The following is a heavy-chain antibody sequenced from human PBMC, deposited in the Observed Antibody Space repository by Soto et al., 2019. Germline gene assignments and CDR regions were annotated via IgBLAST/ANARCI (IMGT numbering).Heavy chain of an antibody. Sequence: QLQLQESGPGLVKPSETLSLTCTVSGGSISSSSYYWGWIRQPPGKGLEWIGSIYYSGSTYYNPSLKSRVTISVDTSKNQFSLKLSSVTAADTAVYYCARGPPPALPYSYGYTGAWGQGTLVTVSS. J-gene: IGHJ5*02. D-gene: IGHD5-18*01. CDR2: IYYSGST. CDR3: ARGPPPALPYSYGYTGA. V-gene: IGHV4-39*01. CDR1: GGSISSSSYY.